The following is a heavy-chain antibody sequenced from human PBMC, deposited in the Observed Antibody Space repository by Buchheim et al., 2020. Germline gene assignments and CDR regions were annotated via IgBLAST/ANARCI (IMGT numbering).Heavy chain of an antibody. J-gene: IGHJ6*02. V-gene: IGHV1-46*01. Sequence: QVQLVQSGAEVKKPGASVKVSCKASGYTFTTYYIHWVRQAPGQGLEWMGLIKPSGADTDYAQKFQGRVSMTRETSTSTVYMEVSSLTSEDTAVYYCGRDPGYGGNLDVWGQGTT. D-gene: IGHD4-23*01. CDR2: IKPSGADT. CDR3: GRDPGYGGNLDV. CDR1: GYTFTTYY.